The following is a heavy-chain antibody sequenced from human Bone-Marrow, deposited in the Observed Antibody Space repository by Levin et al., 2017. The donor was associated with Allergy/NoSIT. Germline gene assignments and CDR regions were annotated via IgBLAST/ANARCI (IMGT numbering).Heavy chain of an antibody. Sequence: PGGSLRLSCAASGFAFNTYWMTWVRQAPGKGLEWVANIEQDGSEKFYVDSVKGRFTISRDNAKNSLYLQMDRLRVEDTAVYYCASRIRYCSRSSSSCYLGHIDHWGQGTLVTVSS. D-gene: IGHD2-2*01. V-gene: IGHV3-7*01. J-gene: IGHJ4*02. CDR2: IEQDGSEK. CDR3: ASRIRYCSRSSSSCYLGHIDH. CDR1: GFAFNTYW.